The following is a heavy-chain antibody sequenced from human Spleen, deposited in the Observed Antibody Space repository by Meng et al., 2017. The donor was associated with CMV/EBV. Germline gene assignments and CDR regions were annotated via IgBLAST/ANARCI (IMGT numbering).Heavy chain of an antibody. CDR2: INTDATTR. V-gene: IGHV3-74*01. Sequence: CAGSGFTFSSFWRHWVRQTPGKGLVWVSRINTDATTRTYADSVKGRFTISRDNAKNTLYLQMNSLRAEDTAVYYCATEAGDTYGFDYWGQGTLVTVSS. J-gene: IGHJ4*02. CDR3: ATEAGDTYGFDY. D-gene: IGHD5-18*01. CDR1: GFTFSSFW.